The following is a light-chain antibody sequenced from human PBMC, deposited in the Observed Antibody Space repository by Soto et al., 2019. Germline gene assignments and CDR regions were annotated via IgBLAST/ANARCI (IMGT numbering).Light chain of an antibody. Sequence: QSVPAQPPSVAAARGQTVTISCSRSISNSGRYYVSWYQQLPGEAPKLLIYDSNKRPSGIPERFSASRSGTSDTLGITGLQTGDEADYYCGAWDDSVTLYVFGPGTKVTVL. V-gene: IGLV1-51*01. CDR1: ISNSGRYY. J-gene: IGLJ1*01. CDR3: GAWDDSVTLYV. CDR2: DSN.